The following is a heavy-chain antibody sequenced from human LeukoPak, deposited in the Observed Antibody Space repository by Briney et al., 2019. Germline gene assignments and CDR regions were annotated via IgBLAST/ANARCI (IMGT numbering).Heavy chain of an antibody. CDR3: ARDPGGYSYASWDYYYYGMDV. J-gene: IGHJ6*04. Sequence: PSETLSLTCTVSGVSISSYYWSWIRQPPGKGLEWIGYIYYSGSTNYNPSLKSRVTISVDTSKNQFSLKLSSVTAADTAVYYCARDPGGYSYASWDYYYYGMDVWGKGTTVTVSS. CDR1: GVSISSYY. V-gene: IGHV4-59*01. D-gene: IGHD5-18*01. CDR2: IYYSGST.